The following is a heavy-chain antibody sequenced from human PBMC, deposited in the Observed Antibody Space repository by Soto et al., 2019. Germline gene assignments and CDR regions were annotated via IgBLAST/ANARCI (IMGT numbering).Heavy chain of an antibody. V-gene: IGHV4-39*01. CDR3: ARHSEGIAARPGMDV. D-gene: IGHD6-6*01. CDR1: GGSISSSSYY. J-gene: IGHJ6*03. CDR2: IYYSGST. Sequence: QLQLQESGPGLVKPSETLSLTCTVSGGSISSSSYYWGWIRQPPGKGLEWIGSIYYSGSTYYNPSLKSRVTISVDTSKNQFALKLSSVTAADTAVYYCARHSEGIAARPGMDVWGKGTTVTVS.